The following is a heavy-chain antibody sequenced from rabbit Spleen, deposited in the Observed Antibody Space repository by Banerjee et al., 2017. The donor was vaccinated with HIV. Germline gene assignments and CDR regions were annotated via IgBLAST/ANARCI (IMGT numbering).Heavy chain of an antibody. CDR3: ARDGAGGSYFAL. CDR2: IDPLFGIS. V-gene: IGHV1S7*01. D-gene: IGHD8-1*01. CDR1: GFTLSSYY. J-gene: IGHJ4*01. Sequence: QLKESGGGLGQPGGSLKLSCKASGFTLSSYYMNWVRQAPGKGLEWIGYIDPLFGISYYANWVNGRFSISRENARNTVFLQMTSLTAADTATYCCARDGAGGSYFALWGPVTLVTVS.